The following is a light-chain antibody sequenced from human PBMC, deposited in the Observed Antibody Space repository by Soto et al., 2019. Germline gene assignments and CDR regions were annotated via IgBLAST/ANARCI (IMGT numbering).Light chain of an antibody. J-gene: IGLJ2*01. Sequence: QSVLTQPASVSGSPGQSITISCTGTSSDVGGYNYVSWYQQQPGKAPKLMIYEVSNRPSGVSNRFAGSKSGNTASLTISGLQAEDEADYYCSSYTSSSTPVVFGGGTKLTVL. CDR1: SSDVGGYNY. V-gene: IGLV2-14*01. CDR2: EVS. CDR3: SSYTSSSTPVV.